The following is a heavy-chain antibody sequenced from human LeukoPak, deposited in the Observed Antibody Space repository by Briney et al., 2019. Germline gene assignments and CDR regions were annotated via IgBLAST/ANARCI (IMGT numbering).Heavy chain of an antibody. Sequence: GGSLRLSCKASGFIFSLYWMHWVRQVPGRGLVWVSRIEGGAIDTDYADFVKGRFTISRDNAKNSLYLQMNSLRAEDTAVYYCARPLRWFPDSFDIWGQGTMVTVSS. CDR1: GFIFSLYW. V-gene: IGHV3-74*01. J-gene: IGHJ3*02. CDR3: ARPLRWFPDSFDI. CDR2: IEGGAIDT. D-gene: IGHD4-23*01.